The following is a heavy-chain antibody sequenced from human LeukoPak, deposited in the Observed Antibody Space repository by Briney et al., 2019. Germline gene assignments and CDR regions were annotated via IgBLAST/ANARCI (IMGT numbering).Heavy chain of an antibody. CDR1: GGSVSSGSYY. J-gene: IGHJ5*02. V-gene: IGHV4-61*01. D-gene: IGHD2-21*02. CDR3: ARGGRLAYCGGDCLETNWFDP. CDR2: IYYSGST. Sequence: SETLSLTCTVSGGSVSSGSYYWSWIRQPPGKGLEWNGYIYYSGSTNYNPPRKSRVTISVDTSKNQFSLKLSSVTAADTAVYYCARGGRLAYCGGDCLETNWFDPWGQGNLVTVSS.